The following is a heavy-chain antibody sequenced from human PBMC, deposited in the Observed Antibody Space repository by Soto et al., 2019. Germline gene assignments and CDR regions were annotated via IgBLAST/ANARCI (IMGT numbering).Heavy chain of an antibody. CDR1: GFTFSSYS. CDR3: ARDTSDYDFWSGRNWFDP. J-gene: IGHJ5*02. CDR2: ISSSSSYI. Sequence: GGSLRLSCAASGFTFSSYSMNWVRQAPGKGLEWVSSISSSSSYIYYADSVKGRFTISRDNAKNSLYLQMNSLRAEDTAVYYCARDTSDYDFWSGRNWFDPWGQGTLVTVSS. V-gene: IGHV3-21*01. D-gene: IGHD3-3*01.